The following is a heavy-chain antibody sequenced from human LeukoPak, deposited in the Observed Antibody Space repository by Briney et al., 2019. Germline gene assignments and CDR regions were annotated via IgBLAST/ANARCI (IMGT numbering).Heavy chain of an antibody. Sequence: GGSLRLSCAASGFTFSDYWMTWVRQAPGKGLEWVANIKQDGSAKYYVDSVKGRFTISRDNAKNSLYLQMDSLRVEDTATYYCARWRGSTSERSDYWGQGTLVTVSS. D-gene: IGHD2-2*01. V-gene: IGHV3-7*01. CDR3: ARWRGSTSERSDY. CDR1: GFTFSDYW. CDR2: IKQDGSAK. J-gene: IGHJ4*02.